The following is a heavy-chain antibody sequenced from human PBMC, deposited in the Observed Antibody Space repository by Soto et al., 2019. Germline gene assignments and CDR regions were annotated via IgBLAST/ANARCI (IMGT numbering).Heavy chain of an antibody. V-gene: IGHV1-2*02. D-gene: IGHD6-19*01. CDR3: AKVISTIGSKQWLAQTKHQALDY. CDR1: GYNFNGYY. J-gene: IGHJ4*02. Sequence: QVNLVQSGAEVKKPGASVKVSCKASGYNFNGYYIHWVRQAPGQGLEWMGWMNPNTGGANYAQKFQGKVIMTTDTSISTAYLELRSLTSDDTAVYYCAKVISTIGSKQWLAQTKHQALDYWGQETLVTVSS. CDR2: MNPNTGGA.